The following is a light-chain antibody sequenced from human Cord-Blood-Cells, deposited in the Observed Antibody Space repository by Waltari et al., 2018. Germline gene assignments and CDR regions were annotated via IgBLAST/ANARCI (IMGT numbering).Light chain of an antibody. CDR3: QQYGSSRT. V-gene: IGKV3-20*01. J-gene: IGKJ1*01. Sequence: EIVLTHSPGTLSLSLGERATLSCRASQSVSSSYLAWYQQKPGQAPRLLIYGASSRATGIPDRFSGSGSGTDFTLTISRLEPEDFAVYYCQQYGSSRTFGQGTKVEIK. CDR1: QSVSSSY. CDR2: GAS.